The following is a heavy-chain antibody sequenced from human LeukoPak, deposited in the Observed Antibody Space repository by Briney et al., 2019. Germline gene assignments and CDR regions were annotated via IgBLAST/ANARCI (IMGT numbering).Heavy chain of an antibody. V-gene: IGHV4-59*01. CDR3: ARERDYGHPQELDY. CDR1: GGSISSYY. J-gene: IGHJ4*02. Sequence: SETLSLTCTVSGGSISSYYWRWIRHPPGKGLEWIGYIYYSGSTNYNPSLKSRVTITADTSKNQFSLKLSSVTAADTAVYYWARERDYGHPQELDYWGQGTLVTVSS. D-gene: IGHD4-17*01. CDR2: IYYSGST.